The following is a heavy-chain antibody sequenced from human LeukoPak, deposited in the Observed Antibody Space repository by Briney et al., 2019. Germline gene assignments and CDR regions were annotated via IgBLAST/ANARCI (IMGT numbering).Heavy chain of an antibody. V-gene: IGHV1-2*02. CDR3: ARIPTYYYDSSGYYDY. Sequence: ASVKVSCKASGYTFTGYYIHWVRQAPGQGLEWMGWINPNSGGTNHAQKFQGRVTMTRDTSISTAYMELSRLRSDDTAVYYCARIPTYYYDSSGYYDYWGQGTLVTVSS. D-gene: IGHD3-22*01. J-gene: IGHJ4*02. CDR1: GYTFTGYY. CDR2: INPNSGGT.